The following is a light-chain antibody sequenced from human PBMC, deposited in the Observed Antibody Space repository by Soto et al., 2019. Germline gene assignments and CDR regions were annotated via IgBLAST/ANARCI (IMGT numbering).Light chain of an antibody. J-gene: IGKJ4*02. CDR2: DAS. V-gene: IGKV1-5*01. CDR3: QQYNTYGLT. Sequence: DIQMTQSPSTLSASVGDRVSITCRASQSVGNSLAWYQQRPGKAPKLLIFDASTLESGVPSKFSGSGSDTEFTFTISSLQPDDSATYSCQQYNTYGLTFGGGTKVEIK. CDR1: QSVGNS.